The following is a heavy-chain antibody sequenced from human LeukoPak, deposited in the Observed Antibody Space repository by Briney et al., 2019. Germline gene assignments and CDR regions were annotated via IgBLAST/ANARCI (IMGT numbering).Heavy chain of an antibody. J-gene: IGHJ4*02. CDR2: IWYDGSNK. CDR1: GFTSSSYG. V-gene: IGHV3-33*01. D-gene: IGHD2-15*01. CDR3: ARDLGYCSGGSCPLGY. Sequence: GGSLRLSCAASGFTSSSYGMHWVRQAPGKGLEWVAVIWYDGSNKNYVDSVKGRFTISRDNSKNTLYLQMNSLRAEDTAVYYCARDLGYCSGGSCPLGYWGQGTLVTVSS.